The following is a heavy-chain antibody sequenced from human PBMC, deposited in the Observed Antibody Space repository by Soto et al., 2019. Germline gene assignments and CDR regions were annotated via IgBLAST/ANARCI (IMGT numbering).Heavy chain of an antibody. Sequence: GSLRLSCAASGCTGGSNYMSWIRQAPGKGLEWVSVIYSGGGTYYADSVKGRFTISRDNSKNTLYLQMNSLRAEDTAVYYCARGLGRGYYDSSGYFHLDYWGQGTLVTVSS. D-gene: IGHD3-22*01. J-gene: IGHJ4*02. CDR3: ARGLGRGYYDSSGYFHLDY. CDR1: GCTGGSNY. CDR2: IYSGGGT. V-gene: IGHV3-53*01.